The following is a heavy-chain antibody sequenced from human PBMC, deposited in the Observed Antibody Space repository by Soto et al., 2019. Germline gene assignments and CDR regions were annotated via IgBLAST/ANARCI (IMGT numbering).Heavy chain of an antibody. J-gene: IGHJ6*02. V-gene: IGHV1-69*13. CDR1: GGTFSSYA. Sequence: SVKVSCKASGGTFSSYAISWVRQAPGQGLEWMGGIIPIFGTANYAQKFQGRVTITADESTSTAYMELNSLRAEDTAVYYCAGVRYPLGAVAGAIYYYYYYGMDVWGQGTTVTASS. CDR2: IIPIFGTA. D-gene: IGHD6-19*01. CDR3: AGVRYPLGAVAGAIYYYYYYGMDV.